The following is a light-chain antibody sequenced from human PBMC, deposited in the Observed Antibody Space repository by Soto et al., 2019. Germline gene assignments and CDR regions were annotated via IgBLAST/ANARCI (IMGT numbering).Light chain of an antibody. CDR3: QQSDSVTPT. Sequence: DIQMTQSPSSLSASVGDRVTITCQASQDINYSLKWYQQKPGKAPKLLIYDTSNLETGVPSRFSGSGSGTDFTFTISTLQPEDLATYYCQQSDSVTPTIGQGTKVEVK. CDR2: DTS. J-gene: IGKJ1*01. CDR1: QDINYS. V-gene: IGKV1-33*01.